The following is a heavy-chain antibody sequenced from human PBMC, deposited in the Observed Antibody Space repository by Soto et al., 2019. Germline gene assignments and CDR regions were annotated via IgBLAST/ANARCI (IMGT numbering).Heavy chain of an antibody. CDR2: ISADGSGT. CDR3: ARDNRGTFDY. CDR1: GFTFRSYE. Sequence: PGGSLRLSCAASGFTFRSYEMHWVRQPPGKGLQWISYISADGSGTYYADSVRGRFTISRDNAKNSLSLQMNSLRAEDTAVYFCARDNRGTFDYWGQGALVTVSS. V-gene: IGHV3-48*03. J-gene: IGHJ4*02. D-gene: IGHD7-27*01.